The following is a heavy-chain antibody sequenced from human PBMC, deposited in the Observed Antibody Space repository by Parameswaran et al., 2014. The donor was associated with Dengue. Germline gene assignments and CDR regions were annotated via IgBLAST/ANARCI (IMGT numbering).Heavy chain of an antibody. V-gene: IGHV3-11*01. CDR2: ISSSGSTI. J-gene: IGHJ4*02. D-gene: IGHD3-22*01. Sequence: SLKISCAASGFTFSDYYMSWIRQAPGKGLEWVSYISSSGSTIYYADSVKGRFTISRDNAKNSLYLQMNSLRAEDTAVYYCAREEYYYDSPFDYWGQGTLVTVSS. CDR1: GFTFSDYY. CDR3: AREEYYYDSPFDY.